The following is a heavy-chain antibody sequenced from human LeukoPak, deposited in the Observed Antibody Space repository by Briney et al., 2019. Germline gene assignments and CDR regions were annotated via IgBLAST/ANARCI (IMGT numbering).Heavy chain of an antibody. CDR3: AKTGYSSSCDY. V-gene: IGHV3-7*01. Sequence: GGSLRLSCAASGFTFSSYWMSWVRQAPEKGLEWVANINQGGSEKYYVDSVRGRFTISRDNAKNSLYLQMNSLGAEDTAVYYCAKTGYSSSCDYWGQGTLVTVSS. J-gene: IGHJ4*02. D-gene: IGHD6-13*01. CDR2: INQGGSEK. CDR1: GFTFSSYW.